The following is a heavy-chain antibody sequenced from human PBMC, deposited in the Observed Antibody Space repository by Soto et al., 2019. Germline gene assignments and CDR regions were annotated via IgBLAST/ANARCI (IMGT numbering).Heavy chain of an antibody. D-gene: IGHD3-10*01. Sequence: GVSLRLSCAASVFTFSSYGMHWVRHAPGKGLEWVAVISYDGSNKYYVGSVKGRFTLSRDNSKNTLYLQMNSVRAEDTAAYYCPNDPGGSCSYYKDCWGQGTMVTVSS. V-gene: IGHV3-30*18. CDR3: PNDPGGSCSYYKDC. J-gene: IGHJ4*02. CDR1: VFTFSSYG. CDR2: ISYDGSNK.